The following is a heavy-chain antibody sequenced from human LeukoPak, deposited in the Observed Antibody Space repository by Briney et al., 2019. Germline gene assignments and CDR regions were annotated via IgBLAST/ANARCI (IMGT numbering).Heavy chain of an antibody. CDR1: GFTFSSYG. Sequence: TGRSLRLSCAASGFTFSSYGMHWVRQAPGKGLEWVAVISYDGSNKYYADSVKGRFTISRDNSKNTLYLQMNSLRAGDTAVYYCAKGQWQPTAGLYFDYWGQGTLVTVSS. CDR3: AKGQWQPTAGLYFDY. J-gene: IGHJ4*02. CDR2: ISYDGSNK. D-gene: IGHD2-8*01. V-gene: IGHV3-30*18.